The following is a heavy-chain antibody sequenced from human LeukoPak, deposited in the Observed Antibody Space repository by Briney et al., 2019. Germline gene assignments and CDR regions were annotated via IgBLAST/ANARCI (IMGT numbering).Heavy chain of an antibody. Sequence: PSETLSLTCAVSGGSISSSSYYWGWMRQRPGKGLEWIGNIYYSGSPHYNPPLKSPVTSSEDTSKNHFSLKLSAVTAADSAVYCCASSNYDYVWGSYRLPGDYWGQGTLDTVSS. CDR3: ASSNYDYVWGSYRLPGDY. CDR1: GGSISSSSYY. J-gene: IGHJ4*02. CDR2: IYYSGSP. D-gene: IGHD3-16*02. V-gene: IGHV4-39*02.